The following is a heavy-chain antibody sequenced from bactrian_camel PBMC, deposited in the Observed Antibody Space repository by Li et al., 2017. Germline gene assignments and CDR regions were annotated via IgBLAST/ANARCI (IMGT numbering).Heavy chain of an antibody. CDR1: GFTFSNYS. CDR2: IIRDGTNI. D-gene: IGHD2*01. J-gene: IGHJ4*01. Sequence: HVQLVESGGGLVQPGGSLRLSCAASGFTFSNYSMTWARQAPGSGLEWVTTIIRDGTNIYYADSVKGRFTVSRDNANNTVNLMMNSLKPEDTAMYYCAANFGPYCSGPYLARRANFLGQGTQVTVS. V-gene: IGHV3-2*01.